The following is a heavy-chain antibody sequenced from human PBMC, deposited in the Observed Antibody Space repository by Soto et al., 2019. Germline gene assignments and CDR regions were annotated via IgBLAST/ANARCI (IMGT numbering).Heavy chain of an antibody. D-gene: IGHD3-9*01. V-gene: IGHV3-15*01. CDR3: IKDLQYLDGLSRPDY. CDR1: GFTFNYAW. Sequence: EVQLVESGGGLVKPGGSLRLSCAASGFTFNYAWMSWVRQAPGKGLEWVGRIKSKTDGGTTDYAAPVKGRFTISRDDSKNTLYLQMNRLKSEDAAIYYSIKDLQYLDGLSRPDYWGQGTLVTVSS. J-gene: IGHJ4*02. CDR2: IKSKTDGGTT.